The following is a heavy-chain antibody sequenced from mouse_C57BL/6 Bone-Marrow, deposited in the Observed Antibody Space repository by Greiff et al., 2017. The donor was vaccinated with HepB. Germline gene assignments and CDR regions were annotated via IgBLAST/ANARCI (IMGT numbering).Heavy chain of an antibody. CDR3: AIRWDYFDY. D-gene: IGHD4-1*01. CDR1: GYTFTSYW. J-gene: IGHJ2*01. Sequence: QVQLQQSGAELAKPGASVKVSCKASGYTFTSYWMHWVNQRPGQGLEWIGSIHPSDSDTNYNQKFKGKAILTVDKSSSTAYMQLSSLTSEDSAVYCGAIRWDYFDYWGQGTTLTVSS. CDR2: IHPSDSDT. V-gene: IGHV1-74*01.